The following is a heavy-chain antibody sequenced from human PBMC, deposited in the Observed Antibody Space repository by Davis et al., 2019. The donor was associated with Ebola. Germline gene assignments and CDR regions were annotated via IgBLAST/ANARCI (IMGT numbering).Heavy chain of an antibody. CDR1: GGSISSSSYY. V-gene: IGHV4-39*01. CDR3: ARVGSYYSSFGY. CDR2: IYYSGST. D-gene: IGHD1-26*01. Sequence: SETLSLTCTVSGGSISSSSYYWGWIRQPPGKGLEWIGSIYYSGSTYYNPSLKSRVTISVDTSKNQFSLKLSSVTAADTAVYYCARVGSYYSSFGYWGQGTLVTVSS. J-gene: IGHJ4*02.